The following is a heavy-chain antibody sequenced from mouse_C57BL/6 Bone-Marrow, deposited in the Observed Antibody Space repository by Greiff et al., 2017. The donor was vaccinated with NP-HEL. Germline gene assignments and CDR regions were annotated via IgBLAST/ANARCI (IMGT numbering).Heavy chain of an antibody. CDR1: GFSLTSYA. D-gene: IGHD1-3*01. J-gene: IGHJ1*03. CDR3: ARKTKGFDV. Sequence: VKLMESGPGLVAPSQSLSITCTVSGFSLTSYAISWVRQPPGKGLEWLGVIWPGGGTNYNSALKSRLSISTDNSKSQVFLKMNSLQTDDTARYYCARKTKGFDVWGTGTTVTVSS. CDR2: IWPGGGT. V-gene: IGHV2-9-1*01.